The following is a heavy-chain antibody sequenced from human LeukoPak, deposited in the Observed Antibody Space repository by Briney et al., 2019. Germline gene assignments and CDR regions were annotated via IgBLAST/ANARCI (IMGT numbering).Heavy chain of an antibody. CDR1: GFTFSGSA. Sequence: QPGRSLRLSCAASGFTFSGSAMHWVRQASGKGLEWVGRIRSKVNNYATAYAASVKGRFTISRDESKNTAYLQMNSLKTEDTAVYYCTRRSGDDSRGYYDYWGQGTLVTVSS. CDR2: IRSKVNNYAT. CDR3: TRRSGDDSRGYYDY. V-gene: IGHV3-73*01. J-gene: IGHJ4*02. D-gene: IGHD3-22*01.